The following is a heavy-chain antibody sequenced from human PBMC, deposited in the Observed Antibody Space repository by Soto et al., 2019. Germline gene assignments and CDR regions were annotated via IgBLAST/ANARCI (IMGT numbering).Heavy chain of an antibody. D-gene: IGHD3-16*01. CDR1: GYIFVNYG. V-gene: IGHV1-18*01. CDR3: AMVDNYVTPTPQDV. J-gene: IGHJ6*02. Sequence: QVQLVQSGDEVRKPGSSVKVSCKASGYIFVNYGIAWVRQAPGQGLEWMGWISPYSGNTHYASKVQGRLTMTTDTSPSTAYVDLGSMTADEPAVYYCAMVDNYVTPTPQDVWGQGTTFTVSS. CDR2: ISPYSGNT.